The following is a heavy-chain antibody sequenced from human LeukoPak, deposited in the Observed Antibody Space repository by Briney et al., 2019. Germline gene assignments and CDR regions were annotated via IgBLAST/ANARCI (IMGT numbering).Heavy chain of an antibody. V-gene: IGHV1-18*01. Sequence: ASVKVSCKASGYTFTGYGISWVRQAPGQGLEWMGWISAYNGNTNYAQKLQGRVTMTTDTSTSTAYMELRSLRSDDTAVYYCARDADYYGSGSYYYGLRYYYGMDVWGQGTTVTVSS. J-gene: IGHJ6*02. CDR3: ARDADYYGSGSYYYGLRYYYGMDV. D-gene: IGHD3-10*01. CDR1: GYTFTGYG. CDR2: ISAYNGNT.